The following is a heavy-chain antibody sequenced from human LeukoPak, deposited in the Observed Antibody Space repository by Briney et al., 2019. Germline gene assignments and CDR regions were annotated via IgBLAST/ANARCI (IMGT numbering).Heavy chain of an antibody. D-gene: IGHD1-1*01. CDR2: IYYSGST. CDR3: ARDLWAVSGTTYYYYYGMDV. V-gene: IGHV4-59*01. J-gene: IGHJ6*02. CDR1: GGSISSYY. Sequence: SETLSLTCTVSGGSISSYYWSWIRQPPGKGLEWIGYIYYSGSTNYNPSLKSRVTISVDTSKNQFSLKLSSVTAADTAVYYCARDLWAVSGTTYYYYYGMDVWGQGTTVTVSS.